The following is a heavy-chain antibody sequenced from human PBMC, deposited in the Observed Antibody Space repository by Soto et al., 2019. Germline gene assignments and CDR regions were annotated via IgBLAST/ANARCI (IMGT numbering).Heavy chain of an antibody. J-gene: IGHJ4*02. CDR3: ASGGGGRTWIQLRLLAWYFDY. D-gene: IGHD5-18*01. CDR1: GYTFTSYY. V-gene: IGHV1-46*01. CDR2: INPSGGST. Sequence: ASVKVSCKASGYTFTSYYMHWVRQAPGQGLEWMGIINPSGGSTSYAQKFQGRVTMTRDTSTSTVYMELSSLRSEDTAVYYCASGGGGRTWIQLRLLAWYFDYWGQGTLVTVSS.